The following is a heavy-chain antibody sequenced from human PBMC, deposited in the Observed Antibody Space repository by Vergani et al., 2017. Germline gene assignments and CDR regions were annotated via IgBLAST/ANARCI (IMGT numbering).Heavy chain of an antibody. D-gene: IGHD6-6*01. V-gene: IGHV4-61*02. Sequence: QVQLQESGPGLVKPSQTLSLTCTVSGGSISSGSYYWSWIRQPAGKGLEWIGRIYTSGSTNYNPSLKSRVTISVDTSKNQFSLKLSSVTAADTAVYYCARDVAARGLRYFDLWGRGTLVTVSS. CDR2: IYTSGST. CDR1: GGSISSGSYY. J-gene: IGHJ2*01. CDR3: ARDVAARGLRYFDL.